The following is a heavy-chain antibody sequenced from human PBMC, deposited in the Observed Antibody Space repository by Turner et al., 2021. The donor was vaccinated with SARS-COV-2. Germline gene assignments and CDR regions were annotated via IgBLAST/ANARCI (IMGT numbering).Heavy chain of an antibody. J-gene: IGHJ5*02. V-gene: IGHV1-24*01. CDR3: ATAPPYCTNGVCPNWFDP. CDR1: GYTLIELS. CDR2: YDPEDGET. D-gene: IGHD2-8*01. Sequence: QVQLVQSGAEVKKPGASVKVSCKVSGYTLIELSMHWVRQAPGKGLEWMGGYDPEDGETIYAQKFQGRVTMTEDTSTDTAYMELSSLRSEETAVYYCATAPPYCTNGVCPNWFDPWGQGTLVTVSS.